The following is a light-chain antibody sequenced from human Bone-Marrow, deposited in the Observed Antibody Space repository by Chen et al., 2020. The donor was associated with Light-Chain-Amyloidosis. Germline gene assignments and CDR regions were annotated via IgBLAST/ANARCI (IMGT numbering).Light chain of an antibody. CDR3: QSADSSGTYEVI. Sequence: SYDLSQPPSLSVSPGQTARITLSGDDLPTKYAYWYQQKPGQAPVLVIHRDTERPSGISERFSGSSSGTTATLTISGVQAEDEADYHCQSADSSGTYEVIFGGGTKLTVL. CDR1: DLPTKY. CDR2: RDT. J-gene: IGLJ2*01. V-gene: IGLV3-25*03.